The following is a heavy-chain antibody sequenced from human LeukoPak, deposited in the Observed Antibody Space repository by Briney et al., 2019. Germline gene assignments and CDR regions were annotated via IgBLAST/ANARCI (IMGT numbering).Heavy chain of an antibody. D-gene: IGHD5-18*01. V-gene: IGHV3-23*01. CDR2: ISGSGDST. Sequence: HPGGSLRLSCAASGFTFRDYAMTWVRQAPGKGLEWVSAISGSGDSTYYADSVKGRFTISRDTSKNTLYLQMNSLRAGDTAVYYCARDGDTAMELDYWGQGTLVTVSS. J-gene: IGHJ4*02. CDR3: ARDGDTAMELDY. CDR1: GFTFRDYA.